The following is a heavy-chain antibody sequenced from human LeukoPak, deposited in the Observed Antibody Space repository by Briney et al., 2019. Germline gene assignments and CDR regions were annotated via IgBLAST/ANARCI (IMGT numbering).Heavy chain of an antibody. D-gene: IGHD3-10*01. CDR2: IKSKTDGGTT. CDR3: TTVTWIYYGSGRNYYGMDV. J-gene: IGHJ6*02. V-gene: IGHV3-15*01. Sequence: PGGSLRLSCAASGFTFSNAWMSWVRQAPGKGLEWVGRIKSKTDGGTTDYAAPVKGRFTISRDDSKNTLYLQMNSLKTEDTAVYYCTTVTWIYYGSGRNYYGMDVWGQGTTVTVSS. CDR1: GFTFSNAW.